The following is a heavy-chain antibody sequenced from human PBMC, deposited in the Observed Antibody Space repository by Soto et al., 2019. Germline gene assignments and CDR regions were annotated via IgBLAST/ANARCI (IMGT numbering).Heavy chain of an antibody. CDR3: ARHIGILKGVESPGPSYPNYYGMDV. D-gene: IGHD3-16*02. CDR1: GYSFTSYW. Sequence: PGESLKISCKGSGYSFTSYWIGWVRQMPGKGLEWMGIIFPGDSDTRYSPSFQGQVTISADKSISTAYLQWSSLKASDTAMYYCARHIGILKGVESPGPSYPNYYGMDVWGQGTTVTVSS. V-gene: IGHV5-51*01. CDR2: IFPGDSDT. J-gene: IGHJ6*02.